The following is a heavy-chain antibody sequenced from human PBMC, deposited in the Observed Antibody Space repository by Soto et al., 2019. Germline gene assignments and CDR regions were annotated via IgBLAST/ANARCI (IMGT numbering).Heavy chain of an antibody. CDR3: ASVGLRFLDCPYENYYHYGMGF. CDR2: IYYSGST. D-gene: IGHD3-3*01. J-gene: IGHJ6*02. Sequence: PSETLSLTCTVSGGSISSSSYYWGWIRQPPGKGLEWIGSIYYSGSTYYNPSLKSRVTISVDTSKNQFSLKLSSVTAADTAVYYCASVGLRFLDCPYENYYHYGMGFWGQGTTVTLAS. V-gene: IGHV4-39*01. CDR1: GGSISSSSYY.